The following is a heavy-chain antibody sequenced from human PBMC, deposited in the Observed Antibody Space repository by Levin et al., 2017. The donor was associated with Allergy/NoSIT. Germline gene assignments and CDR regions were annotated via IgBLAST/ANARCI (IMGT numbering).Heavy chain of an antibody. J-gene: IGHJ4*02. Sequence: QTLSLPCPFSGFSLPTSGMCVSWIRQPPGNALEWLARIDWDDDKYYSTSLKTRLTISRDTSKNQVVLTMTSMDPVDTATYYCARATNHYYGRGFDYWGQGTPVTVSS. CDR3: ARATNHYYGRGFDY. CDR1: GFSLPTSGMC. V-gene: IGHV2-70*11. D-gene: IGHD3-10*01. CDR2: IDWDDDK.